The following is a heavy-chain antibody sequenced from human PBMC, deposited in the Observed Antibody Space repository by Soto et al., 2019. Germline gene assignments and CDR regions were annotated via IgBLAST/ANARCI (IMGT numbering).Heavy chain of an antibody. V-gene: IGHV1-18*01. CDR2: ISAYNGNT. CDR3: ARDDYASCCYYRGVLFDL. D-gene: IGHD3-22*01. J-gene: IGHJ5*02. CDR1: GYTFTSYG. Sequence: ASVNGYCKASGYTFTSYGISWVRQAPGQGNEWMGWISAYNGNTNYAQKLQGRVTMTTDTSTSTAYMELRSLRSDDTAVYYCARDDYASCCYYRGVLFDLWGQGSLDIVSS.